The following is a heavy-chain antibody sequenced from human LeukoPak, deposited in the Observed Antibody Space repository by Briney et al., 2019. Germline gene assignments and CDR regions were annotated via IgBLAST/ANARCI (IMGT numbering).Heavy chain of an antibody. D-gene: IGHD1-26*01. J-gene: IGHJ6*03. Sequence: PSETLSLTCTVSGGSISSYYWSWIRQPAGKGLEWIGRIYTSGSTNYNPSLKSRVTMSVDTSKNQFSLKLSSVTAADTAVYYCARSGLACYYYYFMDVWGKGTTVTVSS. CDR3: ARSGLACYYYYFMDV. CDR1: GGSISSYY. V-gene: IGHV4-4*07. CDR2: IYTSGST.